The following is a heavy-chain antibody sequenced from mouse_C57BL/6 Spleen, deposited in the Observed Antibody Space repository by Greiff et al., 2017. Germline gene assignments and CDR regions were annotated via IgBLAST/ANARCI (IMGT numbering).Heavy chain of an antibody. CDR2: IYPSDSET. J-gene: IGHJ1*03. D-gene: IGHD2-5*01. CDR1: GYTFTSYW. CDR3: ARCYYSNYYWYFDV. V-gene: IGHV1-61*01. Sequence: QVQLQQPGAELVRPGSSVKLSCKASGYTFTSYWMDWVKQRPGQGLEWIGNIYPSDSETHYNQKFKDKATLTVDKSSSTAYMQLSSLTSEDSAVYYCARCYYSNYYWYFDVWGTGTTVTVSS.